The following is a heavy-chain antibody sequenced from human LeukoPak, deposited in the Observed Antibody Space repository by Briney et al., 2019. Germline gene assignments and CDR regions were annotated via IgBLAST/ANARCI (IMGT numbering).Heavy chain of an antibody. CDR1: GFTFTSYA. CDR2: IWYDGSNK. V-gene: IGHV3-33*08. CDR3: ARDYDILTGYPGY. D-gene: IGHD3-9*01. J-gene: IGHJ4*02. Sequence: GGSLRLSCAASGFTFTSYAMTWVRQAPGKGLEWVAVIWYDGSNKYYADSVKGRFTISRDNSKNTLYLQMNSLRAEDTAVYYCARDYDILTGYPGYWGQGTLVTVSS.